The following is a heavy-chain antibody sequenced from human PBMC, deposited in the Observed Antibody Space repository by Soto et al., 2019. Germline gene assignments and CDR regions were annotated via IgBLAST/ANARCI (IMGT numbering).Heavy chain of an antibody. D-gene: IGHD3-22*01. Sequence: QVQLQESGPGLVKPSQTLSLTCTVSGASISGGDYYWTWIRQPPGKGLEWIGSIYYTGNTYSNPSLESRLSLSVDPSNNQFALRLTSVTAPDTAIYYCARATYDSSTYSLDYWGQGTLVTVSS. J-gene: IGHJ4*02. V-gene: IGHV4-30-4*01. CDR3: ARATYDSSTYSLDY. CDR2: IYYTGNT. CDR1: GASISGGDYY.